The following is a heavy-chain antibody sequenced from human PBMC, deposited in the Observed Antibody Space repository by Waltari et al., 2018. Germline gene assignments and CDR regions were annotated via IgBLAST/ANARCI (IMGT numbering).Heavy chain of an antibody. CDR3: ARVFGYYYYYMDV. Sequence: QVQLQQWGAGLLKPSETLSLTCDVSGGSLSGYHWTWIRQPPGKGLEWIGEINDSGRTTYNPSLVRRVTVSIDTAKDQCSLRVRSVTAADTAVYYCARVFGYYYYYMDVWGKGTTVTISS. D-gene: IGHD3-3*01. CDR1: GGSLSGYH. V-gene: IGHV4-34*02. CDR2: INDSGRT. J-gene: IGHJ6*03.